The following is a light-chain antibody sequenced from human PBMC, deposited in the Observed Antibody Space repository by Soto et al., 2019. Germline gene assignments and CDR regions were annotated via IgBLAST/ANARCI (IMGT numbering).Light chain of an antibody. CDR1: QSVSSN. CDR3: QQYNNWWT. Sequence: EIVMTQSPATLSVSPGERATLSCRASQSVSSNLAWYQQKPGQAPRLLIYGASTRATGIQARFSGSGSGREFTLTITSLQSEDFAVYYCQQYNNWWTFGQGTKVEIK. J-gene: IGKJ1*01. CDR2: GAS. V-gene: IGKV3-15*01.